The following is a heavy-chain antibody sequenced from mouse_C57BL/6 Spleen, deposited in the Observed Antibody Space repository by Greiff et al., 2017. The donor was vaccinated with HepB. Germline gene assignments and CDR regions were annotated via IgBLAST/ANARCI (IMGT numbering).Heavy chain of an antibody. D-gene: IGHD2-5*01. J-gene: IGHJ2*01. CDR2: ISDGGSYT. V-gene: IGHV5-4*01. CDR1: GFTFSSYA. Sequence: EVQLVESGGGLVKPGGSLKLSCAASGFTFSSYAMSWVRQTPEKRLEWVATISDGGSYTYYPDNVKGRFTISRDNAKNNLYLQMSNLKSEDAAMYYCARDPSYYSNYVDYWGQGTTLTVSS. CDR3: ARDPSYYSNYVDY.